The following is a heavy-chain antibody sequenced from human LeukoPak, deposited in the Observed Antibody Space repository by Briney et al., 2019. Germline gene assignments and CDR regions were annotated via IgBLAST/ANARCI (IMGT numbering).Heavy chain of an antibody. CDR2: ISAYNGNT. CDR3: ARHWRSIAARPKWFDP. CDR1: GYTFTSYG. Sequence: ASVKVSCKASGYTFTSYGISWVRQAPGQGLEWMGWISAYNGNTNYAQKLQGRVTMTTDTSTSTAYMELRSLRSDDTAVYYCARHWRSIAARPKWFDPWGQGTLVTVSS. J-gene: IGHJ5*02. D-gene: IGHD6-6*01. V-gene: IGHV1-18*01.